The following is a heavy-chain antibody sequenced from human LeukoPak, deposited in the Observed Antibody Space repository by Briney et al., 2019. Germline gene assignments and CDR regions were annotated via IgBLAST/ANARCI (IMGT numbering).Heavy chain of an antibody. D-gene: IGHD1-14*01. V-gene: IGHV1-69*08. J-gene: IGHJ4*02. Sequence: SVKVSCKASGGTFGGYTITWVRQAPGQGLEWMGNIIPIFGTADYAQKFQGRVTITTDKSTSTAYMALGSLRSEDTAVYYCARALDGITGTTFFDYWGQGTLVTVSS. CDR1: GGTFGGYT. CDR3: ARALDGITGTTFFDY. CDR2: IIPIFGTA.